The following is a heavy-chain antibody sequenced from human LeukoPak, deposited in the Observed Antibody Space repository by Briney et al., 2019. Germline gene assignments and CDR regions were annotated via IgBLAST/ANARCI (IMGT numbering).Heavy chain of an antibody. CDR1: GFTFSSYS. CDR3: ARGGHDPGIPFDI. CDR2: ISSRSGYI. D-gene: IGHD1-1*01. V-gene: IGHV3-21*01. Sequence: GGSLRLSCAASGFTFSSYSMSWVRQAPGKGLEWVSSISSRSGYIYYGDSVKGRFTISRDNAKNSLYLQMNSLRADDTAVYYCARGGHDPGIPFDIWGQGTMVTVSS. J-gene: IGHJ3*02.